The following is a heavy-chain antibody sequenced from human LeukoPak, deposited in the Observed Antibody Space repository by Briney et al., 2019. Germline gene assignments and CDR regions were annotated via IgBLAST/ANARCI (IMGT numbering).Heavy chain of an antibody. CDR2: VFDSGGT. J-gene: IGHJ4*02. Sequence: SETLSLTCTVSGGSIRNYWWSWIRQPPGEGLEWIGYVFDSGGTTYNPSLKSRVTISVDTSKKKFSLKLSSVTAAAPAVYSCARGYSSSWTYFDYWGQGTLVTVSS. CDR1: GGSIRNYW. D-gene: IGHD6-13*01. CDR3: ARGYSSSWTYFDY. V-gene: IGHV4-59*01.